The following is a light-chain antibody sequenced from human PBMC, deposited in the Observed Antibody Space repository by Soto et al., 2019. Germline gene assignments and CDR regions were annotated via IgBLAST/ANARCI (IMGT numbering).Light chain of an antibody. V-gene: IGKV3-20*01. CDR2: ATS. Sequence: EIVLTQSPGTLSLSPGETATLSCRASQTVNSDYLAWFQQRPGQAPRLLIFATSRRATDIPDRFSGSGSGTAFTLAIRRLEPEDFAVYSCHQFGYSPRTFGQGTKVE. J-gene: IGKJ1*01. CDR1: QTVNSDY. CDR3: HQFGYSPRT.